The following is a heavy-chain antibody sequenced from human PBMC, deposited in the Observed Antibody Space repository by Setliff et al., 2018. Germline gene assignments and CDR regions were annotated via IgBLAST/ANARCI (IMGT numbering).Heavy chain of an antibody. D-gene: IGHD3-3*01. CDR3: ARHSNFWSGDHHNWFDP. V-gene: IGHV3-48*03. CDR2: INSGGSLI. J-gene: IGHJ5*02. CDR1: GFTFSNYE. Sequence: GGSLRLSCAASGFTFSNYEMNWVRQAPGKGLEWVSYINSGGSLIYYADSVKGRFTISRGTAYLQWSSLKASDTAMYYCARHSNFWSGDHHNWFDPWGQGTLVTVSS.